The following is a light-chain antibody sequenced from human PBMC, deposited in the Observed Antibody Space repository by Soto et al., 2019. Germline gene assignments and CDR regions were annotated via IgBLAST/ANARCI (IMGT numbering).Light chain of an antibody. CDR2: GAS. CDR3: QQYDNWPPFT. V-gene: IGKV3-15*01. J-gene: IGKJ3*01. Sequence: EIVMTQSPVTLSVSQRERATLSCRASQSVGSHLAWYQQRPGQAPRLLIYGASYRATGIPPRFSGSGSGTDFTLTISSLQSEDFAVYYCQQYDNWPPFTFGPGTKVDIK. CDR1: QSVGSH.